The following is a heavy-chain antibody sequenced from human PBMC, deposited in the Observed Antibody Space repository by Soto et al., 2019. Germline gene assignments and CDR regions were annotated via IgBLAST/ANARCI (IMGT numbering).Heavy chain of an antibody. J-gene: IGHJ6*02. Sequence: HPGWSLRLSCLSSGFTFIDFAMTWVRHVPGRGLEWVASLDGAGGSTYYAESVRGRFSISRDNSQNTLFLQMKRLTVDDTAIYYCAAPRDEYGSGVSWFTYGMDIWGQGTTVTVSS. CDR1: GFTFIDFA. D-gene: IGHD3-10*01. V-gene: IGHV3-23*01. CDR3: AAPRDEYGSGVSWFTYGMDI. CDR2: LDGAGGST.